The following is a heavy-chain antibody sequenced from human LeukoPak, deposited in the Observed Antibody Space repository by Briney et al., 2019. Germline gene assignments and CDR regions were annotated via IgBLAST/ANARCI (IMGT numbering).Heavy chain of an antibody. D-gene: IGHD2-8*01. CDR3: ARADDCTNGVCDAFDI. CDR2: IYYSGST. V-gene: IGHV4-39*07. J-gene: IGHJ3*02. CDR1: GGSISSSSYY. Sequence: SETLSLTCTVSGGSISSSSYYWGWIRQPPGKGLEWIGSIYYSGSTYYNPSLKSRVTISVDTSKNQFSLKLSSVTAADTAVYYCARADDCTNGVCDAFDIWGQGTMVTVSS.